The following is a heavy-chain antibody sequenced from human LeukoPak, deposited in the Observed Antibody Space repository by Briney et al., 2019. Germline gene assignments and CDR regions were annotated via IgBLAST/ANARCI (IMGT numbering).Heavy chain of an antibody. V-gene: IGHV3-30*03. D-gene: IGHD3-3*01. CDR2: ISYDGSNK. CDR3: ARDGYYSFDY. J-gene: IGHJ4*02. Sequence: GRSLRLSCAASGFTSSSYGMHWVRQAPGKGLEWVAVISYDGSNKYYADSVKGRFTTSRDNSKNTLYLQMNSLRAEDTAVYYCARDGYYSFDYWGQGTLVTVSS. CDR1: GFTSSSYG.